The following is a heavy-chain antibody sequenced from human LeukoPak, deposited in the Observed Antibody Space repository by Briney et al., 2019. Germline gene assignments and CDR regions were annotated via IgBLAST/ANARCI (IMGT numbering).Heavy chain of an antibody. Sequence: AASVKVSCKASGGTFSSYAISWVRQAPGQGLEWMGGIIPIFGTANYAQKFQGRVTITADKSTSTAYMELSSLRSEDTAVYYCASDLYRPYQLNAFDIWGQGTMVTVSS. D-gene: IGHD1-1*01. V-gene: IGHV1-69*06. CDR3: ASDLYRPYQLNAFDI. CDR1: GGTFSSYA. CDR2: IIPIFGTA. J-gene: IGHJ3*02.